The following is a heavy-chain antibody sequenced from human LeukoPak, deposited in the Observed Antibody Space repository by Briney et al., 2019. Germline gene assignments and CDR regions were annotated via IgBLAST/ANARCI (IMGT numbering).Heavy chain of an antibody. CDR2: ISYDGSNK. V-gene: IGHV3-30-3*01. CDR1: GFTFSSYA. Sequence: GGSLRLSCAASGFTFSSYAMHWVRQAPGKGLEWVAVISYDGSNKYYADSVKGRFTISRDNSKNTLYLQMNGLRAEDTAVYYCARVRSTVVFDYWGQGTLVTVPS. J-gene: IGHJ4*02. CDR3: ARVRSTVVFDY. D-gene: IGHD3-22*01.